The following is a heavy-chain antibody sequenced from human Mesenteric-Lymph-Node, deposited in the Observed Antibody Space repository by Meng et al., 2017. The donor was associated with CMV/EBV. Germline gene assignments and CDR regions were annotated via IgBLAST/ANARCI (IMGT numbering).Heavy chain of an antibody. D-gene: IGHD3-10*01. CDR2: IKQDGSVK. V-gene: IGHV3-7*01. Sequence: LSLTCAASGFTFSRFWMSWVRQAPGKGLEWVASIKQDGSVKYYVDSVKGRFTISRDNAKNSLYLQMNSLRSEDTAVYFCATRDSGDYGSGSYYPYWGQGTLVTVSS. CDR3: ATRDSGDYGSGSYYPY. J-gene: IGHJ4*02. CDR1: GFTFSRFW.